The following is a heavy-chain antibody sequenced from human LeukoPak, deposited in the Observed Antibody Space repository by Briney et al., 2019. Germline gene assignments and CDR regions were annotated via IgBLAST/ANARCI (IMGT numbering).Heavy chain of an antibody. V-gene: IGHV3-23*01. D-gene: IGHD3-10*01. Sequence: GGSLRLSCAASGFTFSSYTIAWVRQAPEKGLEWVSAISASGDSTYSADSVKGRFTVSRGNSKNTMFLQMNSLRAEDTAVYYCARGSRGWPYYFDYWGQGTLVTVSS. CDR3: ARGSRGWPYYFDY. CDR1: GFTFSSYT. CDR2: ISASGDST. J-gene: IGHJ4*02.